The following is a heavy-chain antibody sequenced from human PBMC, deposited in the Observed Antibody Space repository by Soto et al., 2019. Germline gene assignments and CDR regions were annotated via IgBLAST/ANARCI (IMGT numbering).Heavy chain of an antibody. V-gene: IGHV3-21*01. CDR1: GFTFSASS. CDR3: ASGYSCAYGLGV. Sequence: EVQLVESGGGLVKPGGSLRLSCAASGFTFSASSMIWVRQAPGKRLEWVSSISSSSSYIYYADSLKGRFTISRDNAKNLLYPQMNSLRAEDTAVYYCASGYSCAYGLGVWGQGTTVTVSS. CDR2: ISSSSSYI. J-gene: IGHJ6*02. D-gene: IGHD5-18*01.